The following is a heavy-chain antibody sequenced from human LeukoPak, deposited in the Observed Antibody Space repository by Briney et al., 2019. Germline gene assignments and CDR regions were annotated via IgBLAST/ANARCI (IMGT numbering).Heavy chain of an antibody. Sequence: ASVKVSCTASGYTFTGYYMHWVRQAPGQGLEWMGWINPNSGGTNYAQKFQGRVTMTRDTSISTAYMELSRLRSDDTAVYYCARSARIAVAGGVLGYWGQGTLVTVSS. J-gene: IGHJ4*02. V-gene: IGHV1-2*02. CDR1: GYTFTGYY. D-gene: IGHD6-19*01. CDR2: INPNSGGT. CDR3: ARSARIAVAGGVLGY.